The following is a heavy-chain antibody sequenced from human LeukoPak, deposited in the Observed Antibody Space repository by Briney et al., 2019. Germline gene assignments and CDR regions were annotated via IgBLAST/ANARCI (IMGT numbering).Heavy chain of an antibody. CDR2: IYYSGST. CDR1: GGSISSSSYY. D-gene: IGHD1-26*01. CDR3: ASPEWMGATNY. V-gene: IGHV4-39*01. Sequence: PSETLSLTCTVSGGSISSSSYYWGWIRQPPGKGLEWIGSIYYSGSTYYNPSLKSRVTISVDTSKNQFSLKLSSVTAADTAVYYCASPEWMGATNYWGQGTLVTVSS. J-gene: IGHJ4*02.